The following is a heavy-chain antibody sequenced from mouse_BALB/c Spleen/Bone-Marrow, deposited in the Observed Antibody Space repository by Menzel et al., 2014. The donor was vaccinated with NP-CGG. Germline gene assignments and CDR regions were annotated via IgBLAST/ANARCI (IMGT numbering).Heavy chain of an antibody. D-gene: IGHD4-1*01. CDR2: INPSTGYT. CDR3: ARSGFDY. J-gene: IGHJ2*01. V-gene: IGHV1-7*01. Sequence: VQLVESGAELAKPGASVKMSCKASGYTFTSYWVHWVKQRPGRGLEWIGYINPSTGYTAYNQKFKDKATLTADKSSSTAYMQLSSLTSEDSAVYYCARSGFDYWGQGTTCTVSS. CDR1: GYTFTSYW.